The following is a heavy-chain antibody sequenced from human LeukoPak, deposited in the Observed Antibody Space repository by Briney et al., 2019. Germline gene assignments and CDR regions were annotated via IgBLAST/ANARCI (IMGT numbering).Heavy chain of an antibody. J-gene: IGHJ4*02. Sequence: SETLSLTCAVSGYSISSGYYWGWIRQPPRKGLEWIGSISHSAITYHNPSPKSRVTISIDTSKNQFSLKLSSVTAADTAVYYCATFYGSGSRYFAYWGQGALVTVSS. D-gene: IGHD3-10*01. CDR1: GYSISSGYY. CDR2: ISHSAIT. CDR3: ATFYGSGSRYFAY. V-gene: IGHV4-38-2*01.